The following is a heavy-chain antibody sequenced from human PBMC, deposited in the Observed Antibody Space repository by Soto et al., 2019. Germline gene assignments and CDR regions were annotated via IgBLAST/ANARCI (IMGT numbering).Heavy chain of an antibody. J-gene: IGHJ5*02. V-gene: IGHV4-59*01. CDR1: GGPISSYY. CDR2: IYYSGST. Sequence: PSETLSLTCTVSGGPISSYYWSWIRQPPGKGLEWIGYIYYSGSTNYNPSLKSRVTISVDTSKNQFSLKLSSVTAADTAVYYCARNRITAALNWFDPWGQGTLVTVSS. D-gene: IGHD6-13*01. CDR3: ARNRITAALNWFDP.